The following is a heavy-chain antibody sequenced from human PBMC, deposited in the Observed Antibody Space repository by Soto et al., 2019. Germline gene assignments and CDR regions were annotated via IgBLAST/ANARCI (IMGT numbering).Heavy chain of an antibody. CDR3: ARAYGGYADY. CDR2: IYYSGST. V-gene: IGHV4-59*01. CDR1: GGSISSYY. Sequence: PSETLALTCTVAGGSISSYYWCWIRQPPGKGLEWIGYIYYSGSTNYNPSLKSRVTISVDTSKNQFSLKLSSVTAADTAVYYCARAYGGYADYWGQGALVTVS. D-gene: IGHD5-12*01. J-gene: IGHJ4*02.